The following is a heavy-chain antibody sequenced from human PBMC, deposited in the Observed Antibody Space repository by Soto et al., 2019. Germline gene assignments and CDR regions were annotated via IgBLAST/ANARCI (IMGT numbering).Heavy chain of an antibody. V-gene: IGHV3-11*01. D-gene: IGHD2-15*01. Sequence: GGSLRLSCEASIFTFSDYYMTWIRQAPGKGLEWVSSISSRVSATYYADSVKGRFTISRDNAKNSVSLQMNSLRAEDTAVYYCARDYCSETTCPNYGMDVWGQGTMVTVSS. CDR2: ISSRVSAT. CDR1: IFTFSDYY. J-gene: IGHJ6*02. CDR3: ARDYCSETTCPNYGMDV.